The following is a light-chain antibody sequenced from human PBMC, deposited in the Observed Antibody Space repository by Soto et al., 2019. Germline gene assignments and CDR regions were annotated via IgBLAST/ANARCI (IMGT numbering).Light chain of an antibody. Sequence: QAVVTQPPSVSAAPEQKVTISCSGSTSNIGNNYVSWYQQLPGTAPRLLIYDNHMRPSGIPDRFSGSKSGTSATLGITGLQTGDEADYYCGTWDSRLSVWVFGGGTKVTVL. J-gene: IGLJ3*02. CDR1: TSNIGNNY. CDR3: GTWDSRLSVWV. CDR2: DNH. V-gene: IGLV1-51*01.